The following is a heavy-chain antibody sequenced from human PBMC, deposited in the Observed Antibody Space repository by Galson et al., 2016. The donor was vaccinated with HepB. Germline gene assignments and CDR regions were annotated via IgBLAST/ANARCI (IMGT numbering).Heavy chain of an antibody. CDR3: AKRGGARQLQTGRYYYYFMDV. Sequence: SLRLSCAASGFSFSISGMNWVRQAPGKGLEWVSSISNSGDSTYYADSVKGRFTVSRDNSKDALYVQMNSLRVEDTAVYYCAKRGGARQLQTGRYYYYFMDVWGKGTPVTVSS. D-gene: IGHD1-1*01. V-gene: IGHV3-23*01. J-gene: IGHJ6*03. CDR2: ISNSGDST. CDR1: GFSFSISG.